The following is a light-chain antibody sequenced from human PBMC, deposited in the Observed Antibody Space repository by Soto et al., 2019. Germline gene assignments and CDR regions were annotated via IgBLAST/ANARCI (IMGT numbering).Light chain of an antibody. CDR2: GAS. V-gene: IGKV3-15*01. J-gene: IGKJ1*01. CDR3: QQYNSWPPWT. CDR1: QSVSSY. Sequence: EMVMTQAPATLSVSPGERVTLSCGASQSVSSYLAWYQQKVWQSPRLLIYGASTRATGIPARFSGSGSGTEFTLTISSLQSEDFAVYYCQQYNSWPPWTFGQGTKVEI.